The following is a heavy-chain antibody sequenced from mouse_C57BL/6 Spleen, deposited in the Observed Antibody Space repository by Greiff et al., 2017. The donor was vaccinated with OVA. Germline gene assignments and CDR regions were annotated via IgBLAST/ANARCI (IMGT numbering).Heavy chain of an antibody. D-gene: IGHD1-1*01. CDR3: ARPDYYGSSSGYFDV. CDR1: GYAFSSYW. Sequence: QVQLKQSGAELVKPGASVKISCKASGYAFSSYWMNWVKQRPGKGLEGIGQIYPGDGDTNYNGKFKGKANLTADKSSSTAYMQLSSLTSEDSAVYFCARPDYYGSSSGYFDVWGTGTTVTVSS. J-gene: IGHJ1*03. V-gene: IGHV1-80*01. CDR2: IYPGDGDT.